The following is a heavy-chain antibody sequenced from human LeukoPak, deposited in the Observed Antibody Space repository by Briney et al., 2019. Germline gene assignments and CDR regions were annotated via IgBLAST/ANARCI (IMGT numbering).Heavy chain of an antibody. CDR3: ARERLAGNEGWFDP. CDR1: GGSISSSSYY. J-gene: IGHJ5*02. Sequence: SETLSLTRTVSGGSISSSSYYWGWIRQPPGKGLEWIGSIYYSGSTYYNPSLKSRVTISVDTSKNQFSLKLSSVTAADTAVYYCARERLAGNEGWFDPWGQGTLVTVSS. CDR2: IYYSGST. D-gene: IGHD6-19*01. V-gene: IGHV4-39*02.